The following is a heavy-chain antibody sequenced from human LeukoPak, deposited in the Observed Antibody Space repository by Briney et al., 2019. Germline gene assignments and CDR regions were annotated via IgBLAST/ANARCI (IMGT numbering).Heavy chain of an antibody. Sequence: PSETLSLTCTVSGGSISSSSYYWGWIRQPPGKGLEWIGSIYYSGSTYYNPSLKSRVTISVDTSKNQFSLKLSSVTAADTAVYYCARSRPYYDSSGYFNFDYWGQGTLVTVSS. J-gene: IGHJ4*02. CDR3: ARSRPYYDSSGYFNFDY. CDR1: GGSISSSSYY. V-gene: IGHV4-39*01. D-gene: IGHD3-22*01. CDR2: IYYSGST.